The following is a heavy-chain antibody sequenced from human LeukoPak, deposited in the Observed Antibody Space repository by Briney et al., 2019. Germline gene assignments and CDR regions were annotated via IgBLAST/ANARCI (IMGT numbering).Heavy chain of an antibody. V-gene: IGHV4-34*01. CDR3: ARGRITMIVVAPYFDL. Sequence: GSLRLSCAASGFTFGDYYMSWIRQPPGKGLEWIGEINHSGSTNYNPSLKSRVTISVDTSKNQFSLKLSSVTAADTAVYYCARGRITMIVVAPYFDLWGRGTLVTVSS. J-gene: IGHJ2*01. D-gene: IGHD3-22*01. CDR1: GFTFGDYY. CDR2: INHSGST.